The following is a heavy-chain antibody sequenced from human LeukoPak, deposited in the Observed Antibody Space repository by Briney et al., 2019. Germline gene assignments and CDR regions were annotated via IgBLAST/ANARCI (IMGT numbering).Heavy chain of an antibody. J-gene: IGHJ3*02. Sequence: ASVKVSCKVSGYTLTELSMHWVRQAPGKGLEWMGGFDPEDGETIYAQKFQGRVTMTEDTSTDTAYMELSSLRSEDTAVYYCATDRSGCYEDAFDIWGQGTMVTVSS. V-gene: IGHV1-24*01. D-gene: IGHD1-26*01. CDR1: GYTLTELS. CDR3: ATDRSGCYEDAFDI. CDR2: FDPEDGET.